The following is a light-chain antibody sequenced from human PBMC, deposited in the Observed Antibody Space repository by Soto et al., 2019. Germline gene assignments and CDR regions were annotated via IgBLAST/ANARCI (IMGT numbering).Light chain of an antibody. Sequence: EIVMTQSPATLSESPGERATLSCRASQSVSSNLAWYQQKRGQAPRLLIYGTSTRATGIPARFSGSGSGTEFTLPISSLQSEDLAVYYCQQYNKWPLTFGGGTKVEIK. V-gene: IGKV3-15*01. CDR1: QSVSSN. CDR3: QQYNKWPLT. CDR2: GTS. J-gene: IGKJ4*01.